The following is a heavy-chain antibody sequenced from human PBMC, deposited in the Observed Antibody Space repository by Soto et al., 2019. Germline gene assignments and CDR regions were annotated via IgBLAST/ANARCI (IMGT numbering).Heavy chain of an antibody. CDR2: VSRDGRKT. CDR1: GVTFGTVA. D-gene: IGHD3-22*01. Sequence: GSLRLSCAASGVTFGTVALHWVRQSPGEGLEWLAAVSRDGRKTFYADIVKGRFAVSRDASKNTVFLQMNSLRPDDTAIYLCAHYPKHSHYDDDDYPGPIDSWGQGTLVTVS. V-gene: IGHV3-30*03. J-gene: IGHJ4*02. CDR3: AHYPKHSHYDDDDYPGPIDS.